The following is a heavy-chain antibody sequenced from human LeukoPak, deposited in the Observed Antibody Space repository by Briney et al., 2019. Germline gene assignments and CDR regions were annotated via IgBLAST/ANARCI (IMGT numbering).Heavy chain of an antibody. D-gene: IGHD6-13*01. CDR2: ISYDGSNK. Sequence: GGSLRLSCAASGFTFSSYGMHWVRQAPGKGLEWVAVISYDGSNKYYADSVKGRFTISRDNSKNTLYLQMNSLRAEDTAVYYCAGSSSWYRGYFDYWGQGTLVTVSS. V-gene: IGHV3-30*03. CDR3: AGSSSWYRGYFDY. CDR1: GFTFSSYG. J-gene: IGHJ4*02.